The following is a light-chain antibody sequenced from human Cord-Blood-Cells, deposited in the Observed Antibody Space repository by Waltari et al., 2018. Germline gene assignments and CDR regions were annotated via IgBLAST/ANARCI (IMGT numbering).Light chain of an antibody. V-gene: IGKV3-20*01. CDR1: QSVSSSY. CDR3: QQYGSSPYT. CDR2: GAS. J-gene: IGKJ2*01. Sequence: DIVLTQSPGTLSSSPGEGATLSCRASQSVSSSYLAWYQQKPGQAPRLLIYGASSRATGIPDRFSGSGSGTDFTLTISRLEPEDFAVYYCQQYGSSPYTFGQGTKLEIK.